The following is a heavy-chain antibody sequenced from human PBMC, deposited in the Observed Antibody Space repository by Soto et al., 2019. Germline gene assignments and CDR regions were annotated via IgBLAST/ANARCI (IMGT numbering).Heavy chain of an antibody. Sequence: SETLSLTCTVSGGSISSYYWSWIRQPPGKGLEWIGYIYYSGSTNYNPSLKSRVTISVDTSKNQFSLKLSSVTAADTAVYYCARILTGTFSFDYYYMDVWGKGTTVTAP. CDR2: IYYSGST. D-gene: IGHD1-20*01. J-gene: IGHJ6*03. CDR1: GGSISSYY. V-gene: IGHV4-59*01. CDR3: ARILTGTFSFDYYYMDV.